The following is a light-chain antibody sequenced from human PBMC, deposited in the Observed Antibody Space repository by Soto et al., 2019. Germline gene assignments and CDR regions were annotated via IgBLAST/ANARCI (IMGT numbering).Light chain of an antibody. V-gene: IGLV1-51*01. CDR1: SSNLGKNN. Sequence: QSVLTQPPSVSAAPGQKVTMSCSGSSSNLGKNNVCWFQHFPGTAPKLLIYDNNKRPSGISDRFSGSKSGTSATLGGTGLQTGDEADYYCGAWDNSLSAVVFGGGTKVTVL. CDR3: GAWDNSLSAVV. CDR2: DNN. J-gene: IGLJ2*01.